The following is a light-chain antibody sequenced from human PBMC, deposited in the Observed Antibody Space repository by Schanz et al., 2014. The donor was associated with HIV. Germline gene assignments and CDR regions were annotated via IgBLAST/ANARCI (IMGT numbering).Light chain of an antibody. CDR1: QSLSSTY. CDR2: GAS. Sequence: EIVLTQSPGTRSLSPGEGATLSCRASQSLSSTYLAWYQQKPGQPPRLLIYGASSRATGIPDRFSGSGSGTDFTLTISRLEPEDLAVYYCQQYGGSPTFGQGTKVEIK. J-gene: IGKJ1*01. CDR3: QQYGGSPT. V-gene: IGKV3-20*01.